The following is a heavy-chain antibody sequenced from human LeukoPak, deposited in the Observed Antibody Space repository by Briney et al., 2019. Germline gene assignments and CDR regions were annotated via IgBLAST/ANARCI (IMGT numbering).Heavy chain of an antibody. D-gene: IGHD3-3*01. CDR3: AKGPYDFWSGYPPLAYYFDY. Sequence: QAGGSLRLSCAASGFTFDDYTMHWVRQAPGKGLEWVSLISWDGGSTYYADSVKGRFTISGDNSKNSLYLQMNSLRTEDTALYYCAKGPYDFWSGYPPLAYYFDYWGQGTLVTVSS. J-gene: IGHJ4*02. V-gene: IGHV3-43*01. CDR2: ISWDGGST. CDR1: GFTFDDYT.